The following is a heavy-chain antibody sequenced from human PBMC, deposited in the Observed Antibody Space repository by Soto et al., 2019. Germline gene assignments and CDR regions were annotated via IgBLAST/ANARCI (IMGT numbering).Heavy chain of an antibody. J-gene: IGHJ6*02. D-gene: IGHD6-13*01. Sequence: GGSLRLSCAASGFTFSSYAMSWVRQAPGKGLEWVSAISGSGGSTYYADSVKGRFTISRDNSKNTLYLQINSLIAEDTAVYYCAKYSSDSTPTYYYYYYGMDVWGQGTTVTVSS. V-gene: IGHV3-23*01. CDR2: ISGSGGST. CDR1: GFTFSSYA. CDR3: AKYSSDSTPTYYYYYYGMDV.